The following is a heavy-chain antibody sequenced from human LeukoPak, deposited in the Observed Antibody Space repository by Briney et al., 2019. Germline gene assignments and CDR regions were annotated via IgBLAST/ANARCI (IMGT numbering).Heavy chain of an antibody. CDR1: GFTFDDYA. D-gene: IGHD7-27*01. J-gene: IGHJ4*02. V-gene: IGHV3-33*08. CDR3: ARKLGMEFDY. CDR2: IWYDGSNK. Sequence: GGSLRLSCAASGFTFDDYAMHWVRQAPGKGLEWVAVIWYDGSNKYFADSVKGRFTISRDNSKNTLFLQMNSLRAEDTAVYYCARKLGMEFDYWGQGTLVTVSS.